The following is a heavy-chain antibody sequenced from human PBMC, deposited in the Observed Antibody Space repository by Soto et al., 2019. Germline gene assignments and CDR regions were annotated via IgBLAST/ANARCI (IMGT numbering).Heavy chain of an antibody. CDR2: IIPIFGTA. CDR1: GGTFSSYA. V-gene: IGHV1-69*13. Sequence: GASVKVSCKASGGTFSSYAISWVRQAPGQGLEWMGGIIPIFGTANYAQKFQGRVTITADESTSTAYMELSSLRSEDTAVYYCARDSASQYYFDYWGQGTLVTVSS. J-gene: IGHJ4*02. CDR3: ARDSASQYYFDY. D-gene: IGHD6-25*01.